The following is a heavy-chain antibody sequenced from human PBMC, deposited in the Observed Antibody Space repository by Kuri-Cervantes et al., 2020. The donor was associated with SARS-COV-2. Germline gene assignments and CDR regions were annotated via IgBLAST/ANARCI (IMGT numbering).Heavy chain of an antibody. CDR1: GFTFSSYS. CDR3: ARDRSSNWFSTRVAFDI. CDR2: ISSSTSYI. D-gene: IGHD6-13*01. V-gene: IGHV3-21*01. Sequence: GGSLRLSCAASGFTFSSYSINWVRQAPGKGLEWASSISSSTSYIYYEGSVKGRFTISRDNAKNSLYLQMNSLRAEDTAIYYCARDRSSNWFSTRVAFDIWGQGTMVTVSS. J-gene: IGHJ3*02.